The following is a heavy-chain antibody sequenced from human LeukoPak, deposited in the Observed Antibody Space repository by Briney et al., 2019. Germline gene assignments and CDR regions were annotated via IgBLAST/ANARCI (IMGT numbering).Heavy chain of an antibody. CDR2: INPNSGGT. D-gene: IGHD3-10*01. Sequence: ASVEVSCKASGYTFTSYGISWVRQAPGQGLEWMGWINPNSGGTNSSQKFQDRVTLTRDTSISTAYMELGSLRSDDTAIYYCARAYGSGSSYHPDYWSQGTLVTVSS. V-gene: IGHV1-2*02. CDR3: ARAYGSGSSYHPDY. CDR1: GYTFTSYG. J-gene: IGHJ4*02.